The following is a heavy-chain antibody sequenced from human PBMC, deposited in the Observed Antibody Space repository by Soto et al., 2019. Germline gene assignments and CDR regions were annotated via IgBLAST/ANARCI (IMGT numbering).Heavy chain of an antibody. D-gene: IGHD6-6*01. CDR2: INAGDGNT. CDR3: AREAGGSSSLYYYYGMDV. Sequence: ASVKVSCKASGYTFTSYAMHWVRQAPGQRLEWMGWINAGDGNTKYSQKFQGRVAITRDTSASTAYMELSSLRSEDTAVYYCAREAGGSSSLYYYYGMDVWGQGTTVTVSS. CDR1: GYTFTSYA. J-gene: IGHJ6*02. V-gene: IGHV1-3*01.